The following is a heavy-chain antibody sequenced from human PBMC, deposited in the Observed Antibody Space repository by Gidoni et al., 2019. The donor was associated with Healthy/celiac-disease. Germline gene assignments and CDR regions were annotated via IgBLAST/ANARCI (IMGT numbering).Heavy chain of an antibody. Sequence: QVQLVQSGAEVKKPGASVKVSCKASGYTFTGYYMHWVRQAPGQGLEWMGRINPNSGGTNYAQKLQGRVTMTRDTSISTAYMELSRLRSDDTAVYYCARDHRDIVVVVAADENWFDPWGQGTLVTVSS. CDR2: INPNSGGT. V-gene: IGHV1-2*06. CDR1: GYTFTGYY. D-gene: IGHD2-15*01. J-gene: IGHJ5*02. CDR3: ARDHRDIVVVVAADENWFDP.